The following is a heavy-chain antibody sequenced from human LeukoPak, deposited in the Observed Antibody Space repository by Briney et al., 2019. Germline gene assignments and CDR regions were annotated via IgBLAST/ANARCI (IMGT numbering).Heavy chain of an antibody. Sequence: GGSLRLSCAASGFTFSSYSMNGVREAPGKGRERVSSISSSSSYIYYADSVKGRFNISRANAKNSLYLQMNTLRAEDTAVYYCARTLGSSDYWGQGTLVTVSS. CDR1: GFTFSSYS. CDR3: ARTLGSSDY. CDR2: ISSSSSYI. D-gene: IGHD2-15*01. J-gene: IGHJ4*02. V-gene: IGHV3-21*01.